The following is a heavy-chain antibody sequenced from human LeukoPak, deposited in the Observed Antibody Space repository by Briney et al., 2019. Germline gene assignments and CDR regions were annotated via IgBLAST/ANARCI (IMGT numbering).Heavy chain of an antibody. Sequence: ASVKVSCKASGYTFTSYGISWVRQAPGQGLEWMGWISAYNGNTNYAQKLQGRVTMTTDTSTSTAYMELRSLRSDDTAVYYCARAIYIVNCSGGSRYSIWFDPWGQGTLVTVSS. CDR2: ISAYNGNT. CDR3: ARAIYIVNCSGGSRYSIWFDP. V-gene: IGHV1-18*01. J-gene: IGHJ5*02. D-gene: IGHD2-15*01. CDR1: GYTFTSYG.